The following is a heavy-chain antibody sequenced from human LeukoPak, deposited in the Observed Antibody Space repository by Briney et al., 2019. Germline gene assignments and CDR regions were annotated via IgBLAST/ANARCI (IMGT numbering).Heavy chain of an antibody. CDR2: IWYDGSNK. V-gene: IGHV3-33*01. D-gene: IGHD6-13*01. J-gene: IGHJ5*02. CDR1: GFTFSSYG. CDR3: ARDLAGYTWYSSSWGGGWFDP. Sequence: GALGLSCAASGFTFSSYGMHGGRQAPGKGREGVAVIWYDGSNKYKADSVKGRFTISRDNSKNTLYLQMNSLRAEDTAVYYCARDLAGYTWYSSSWGGGWFDPWGQGTLVTVSS.